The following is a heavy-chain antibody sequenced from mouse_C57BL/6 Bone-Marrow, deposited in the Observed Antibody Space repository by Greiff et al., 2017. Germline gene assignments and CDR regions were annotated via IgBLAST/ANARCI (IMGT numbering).Heavy chain of an antibody. CDR3: ASQDPIPYYYGPLFDY. J-gene: IGHJ2*01. V-gene: IGHV1-58*01. D-gene: IGHD1-1*01. Sequence: EVQLQQSGAELVRPGSSVKMSCKTSGYTFTSYGINWVKQRPGQGLEWIGYIYIGNGYTEYNEKFKGKATLTSDTSSSTAYMQLSSLTSEDSAIYFCASQDPIPYYYGPLFDYWGQGTTLTVSS. CDR1: GYTFTSYG. CDR2: IYIGNGYT.